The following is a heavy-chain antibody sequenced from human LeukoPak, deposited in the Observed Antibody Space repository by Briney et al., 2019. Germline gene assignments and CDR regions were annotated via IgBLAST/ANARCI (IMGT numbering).Heavy chain of an antibody. Sequence: SPTLSLTCTVSGGSISSGGYYWSWIRQHPGKGLEWIGYIYYSGSTDYNPSLKSRVTISVDTSKNQFSLKLSSVTAADTAVYYCARVVLTTVELRFDYWGQGSQVTVSS. D-gene: IGHD4-11*01. J-gene: IGHJ4*02. CDR1: GGSISSGGYY. CDR2: IYYSGST. V-gene: IGHV4-31*03. CDR3: ARVVLTTVELRFDY.